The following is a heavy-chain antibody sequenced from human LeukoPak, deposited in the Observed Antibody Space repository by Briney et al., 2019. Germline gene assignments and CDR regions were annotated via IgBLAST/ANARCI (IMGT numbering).Heavy chain of an antibody. CDR1: GFTFSSYS. D-gene: IGHD3-9*01. CDR3: ARGRGYDINDDY. CDR2: ISSSSSYI. V-gene: IGHV3-21*01. Sequence: GGSLRLSCAASGFTFSSYSMNWVRQAPGKGLEWVSSISSSSSYIYYADSVKGRFTISRDNAKNSLYLQMNSLRAEDTAVYYCARGRGYDINDDYWGQGTLVTVSS. J-gene: IGHJ4*02.